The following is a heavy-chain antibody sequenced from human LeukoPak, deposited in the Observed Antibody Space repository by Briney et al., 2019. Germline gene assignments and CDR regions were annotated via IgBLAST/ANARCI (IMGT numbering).Heavy chain of an antibody. CDR3: ARNGYSGYSDY. Sequence: PGGSLRLSCAASGFTFSSYAMSWVRQVPGKGLEWVSSISSSSSYIYYADSVKGRFTISRDNAKNSLYLQMNSLRAEDTAVYYCARNGYSGYSDYWGQGTLVTVSS. V-gene: IGHV3-21*01. CDR1: GFTFSSYA. D-gene: IGHD5-12*01. CDR2: ISSSSSYI. J-gene: IGHJ4*02.